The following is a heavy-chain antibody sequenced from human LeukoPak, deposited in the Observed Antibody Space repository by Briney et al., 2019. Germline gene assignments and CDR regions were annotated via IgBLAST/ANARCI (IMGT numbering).Heavy chain of an antibody. CDR1: GLTFSDYY. CDR3: ARGDTMIVVRTPIGEDAFDI. J-gene: IGHJ3*02. CDR2: ISSSGSTI. V-gene: IGHV3-11*01. D-gene: IGHD3-22*01. Sequence: GGSLRLSCAASGLTFSDYYMSWIRQAPGKGLEWVSYISSSGSTIYYADSVKGRFTISRDNAKNSLYLQMNSLRAEDTAVYYCARGDTMIVVRTPIGEDAFDIWGQGTMVTVSS.